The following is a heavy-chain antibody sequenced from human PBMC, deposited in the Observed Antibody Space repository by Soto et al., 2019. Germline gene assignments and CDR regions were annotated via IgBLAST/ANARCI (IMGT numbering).Heavy chain of an antibody. CDR3: AKVELYFDY. Sequence: GGSLKLSCAASGFTFSSYAMSWVRQAPGKGLEWVSNISSSGGSTYYADSVKGRFTISRDNSKNTLYLQMNSLRVEDRAIYYCAKVELYFDYWGQGTLVTVSS. J-gene: IGHJ4*02. V-gene: IGHV3-23*01. CDR1: GFTFSSYA. CDR2: ISSSGGST. D-gene: IGHD1-26*01.